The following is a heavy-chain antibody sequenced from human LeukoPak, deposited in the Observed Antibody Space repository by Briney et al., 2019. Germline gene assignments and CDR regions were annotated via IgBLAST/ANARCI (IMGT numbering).Heavy chain of an antibody. CDR3: ARLTMPTGPGDY. Sequence: SETLSLTCSVSGCSIRSYYWSWIRQPPGQGLEWIGYIHYSGGANYSPSIKGRVTLSVDPSKNLLSLKLTSVTAADTGVYYCARLTMPTGPGDYWGQGTLVTVSS. J-gene: IGHJ4*02. CDR1: GCSIRSYY. V-gene: IGHV4-59*08. CDR2: IHYSGGA. D-gene: IGHD4/OR15-4a*01.